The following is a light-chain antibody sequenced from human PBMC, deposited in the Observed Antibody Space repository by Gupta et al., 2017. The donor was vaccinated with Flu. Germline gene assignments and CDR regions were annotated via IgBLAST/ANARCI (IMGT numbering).Light chain of an antibody. V-gene: IGLV4-69*01. CDR3: QTWGSGIVV. Sequence: QLVLTQSPSASASLGASVTLTCTLSSGHSDYAVAWHQQQPGKGPRYLMKIHSDGSHTKGDEIPDRFSGSTSGTERNLTISSLQSEDEADYFCQTWGSGIVVFGGGTKLTVL. J-gene: IGLJ2*01. CDR2: IHSDGSH. CDR1: SGHSDYA.